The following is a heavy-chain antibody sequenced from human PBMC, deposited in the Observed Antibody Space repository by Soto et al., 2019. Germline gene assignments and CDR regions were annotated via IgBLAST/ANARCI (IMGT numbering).Heavy chain of an antibody. Sequence: QVQLVQSGAEVKKPGSSVKVSCKAAGGTFSSYAISWVRQAPGQGLEWMGGIIPIFGTANYAQKFQGRVTSTADESTRTAYMELSSLRSEDTAVYYCARAGNGDSAFDIWGQGTMVTVSS. D-gene: IGHD1-1*01. CDR2: IIPIFGTA. V-gene: IGHV1-69*01. CDR3: ARAGNGDSAFDI. CDR1: GGTFSSYA. J-gene: IGHJ3*02.